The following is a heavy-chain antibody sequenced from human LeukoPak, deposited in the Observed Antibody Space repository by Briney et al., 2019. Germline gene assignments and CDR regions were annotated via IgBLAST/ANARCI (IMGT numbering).Heavy chain of an antibody. CDR1: GGSFSGYY. J-gene: IGHJ4*02. Sequence: SETLSLTCAVYGGSFSGYYWSWIRQPPGKGLEWIGEINHSGSTNYNPSLKSRVTISVDTSKNQFSLKLSSVTAADTAVYYFARVRITMIVVGLDYWGQGTLVTVSS. CDR2: INHSGST. D-gene: IGHD3-22*01. V-gene: IGHV4-34*01. CDR3: ARVRITMIVVGLDY.